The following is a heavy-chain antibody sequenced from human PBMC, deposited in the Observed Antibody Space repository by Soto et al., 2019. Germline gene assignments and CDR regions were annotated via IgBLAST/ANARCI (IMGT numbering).Heavy chain of an antibody. CDR1: GYTFTSYA. D-gene: IGHD2-2*02. V-gene: IGHV1-3*01. J-gene: IGHJ6*02. CDR2: INAGNGNT. CDR3: ARADLHFEVPAAIAVPYYYYYGMDV. Sequence: ASVKVSCKASGYTFTSYAMHWVRQAPGQRLEWMGWINAGNGNTKYSQKFQGRVTITRDTSASTAYMELSSLRSEDTAVYYCARADLHFEVPAAIAVPYYYYYGMDVWGQGTTVTVSS.